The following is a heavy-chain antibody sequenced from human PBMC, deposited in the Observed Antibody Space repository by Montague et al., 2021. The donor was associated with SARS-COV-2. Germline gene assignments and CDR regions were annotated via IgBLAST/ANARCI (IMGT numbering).Heavy chain of an antibody. Sequence: SETLSLTCTVSGYSVSSGYYWGWIRQPPGKGLEWIGSIYHSGSTXYNPSLKSRVTISVDTSKNQFSLKLSSVTAADTAVYYCAGSPPGIAAAGTVAAFDIWGQGTMVTVSS. J-gene: IGHJ3*02. D-gene: IGHD6-13*01. V-gene: IGHV4-38-2*02. CDR2: IYHSGST. CDR1: GYSVSSGYY. CDR3: AGSPPGIAAAGTVAAFDI.